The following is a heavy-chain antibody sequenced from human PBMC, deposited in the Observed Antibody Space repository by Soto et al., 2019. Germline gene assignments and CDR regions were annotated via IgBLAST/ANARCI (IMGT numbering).Heavy chain of an antibody. CDR1: GGSISSSSYY. D-gene: IGHD4-17*01. CDR3: ARLDYGDGGAFDI. CDR2: IYYSGST. V-gene: IGHV4-39*01. J-gene: IGHJ3*02. Sequence: SETLSLTCTVSGGSISSSSYYLGWIRQPPGKGLEWIGSIYYSGSTYYNPSLKSRVTISVDTSKNQFSLKLSSVTAADTAVYYCARLDYGDGGAFDIWGQGTMVT.